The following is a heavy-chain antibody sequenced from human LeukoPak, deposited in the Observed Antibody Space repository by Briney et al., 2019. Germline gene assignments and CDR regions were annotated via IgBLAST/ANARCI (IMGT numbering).Heavy chain of an antibody. V-gene: IGHV4-4*07. CDR2: IYTSGST. D-gene: IGHD5-18*01. J-gene: IGHJ4*02. CDR3: ARSDTAMGTFDY. Sequence: SETLSLTCTVSGGSISSYYWSWIRQPAGKGLEWIGRIYTSGSTNYDPSLKSRVTMSVDTSKNQFSLKLSSVTAADTAVYYCARSDTAMGTFDYWGQGTLVTVSS. CDR1: GGSISSYY.